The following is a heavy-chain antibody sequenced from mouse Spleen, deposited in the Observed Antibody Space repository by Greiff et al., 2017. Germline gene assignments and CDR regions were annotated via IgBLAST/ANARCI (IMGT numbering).Heavy chain of an antibody. Sequence: VQLQQSGPELVKPGASVKMSCKTSGYTFTSYWMHWVKQRPGQGLEWIGAIYPGNSDTSYNQKFKGKAKLTAVTSASTAYMELSSLTNEDSAVYYCTRGVYYYGSSPFAYWGQGTLVTVSA. V-gene: IGHV1-5*01. CDR1: GYTFTSYW. CDR2: IYPGNSDT. J-gene: IGHJ3*01. D-gene: IGHD1-1*01. CDR3: TRGVYYYGSSPFAY.